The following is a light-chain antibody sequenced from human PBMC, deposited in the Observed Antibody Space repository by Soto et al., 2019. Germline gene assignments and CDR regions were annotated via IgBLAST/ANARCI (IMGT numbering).Light chain of an antibody. CDR1: QSVTSN. J-gene: IGKJ4*01. V-gene: IGKV3D-15*01. CDR3: QQYNNWPLT. CDR2: GAS. Sequence: EIVMTQSPGTLSSSPGERATLSCRASQSVTSNYLAWYQQKRGQAPRLLIYGASTRATGIPARFSGSGSGTEFTLTISSLQSEDFAVYYCQQYNNWPLTFGGGTKVDIK.